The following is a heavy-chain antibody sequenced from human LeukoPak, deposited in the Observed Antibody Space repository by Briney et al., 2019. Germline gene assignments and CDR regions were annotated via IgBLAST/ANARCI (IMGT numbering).Heavy chain of an antibody. Sequence: PSETLSLTCAVYGGSFSGYYWSWTRQPPGKGLEWIGEINHSGSTNYNPSLKSRVTVSVDTSKNQFSLKLSSVTAADTAVYYCARGGIADRLGTWGQGTLVTVSS. CDR3: ARGGIADRLGT. CDR2: INHSGST. J-gene: IGHJ4*02. CDR1: GGSFSGYY. D-gene: IGHD6-6*01. V-gene: IGHV4-34*01.